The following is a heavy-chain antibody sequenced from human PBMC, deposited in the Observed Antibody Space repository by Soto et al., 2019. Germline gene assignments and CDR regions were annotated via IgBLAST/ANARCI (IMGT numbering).Heavy chain of an antibody. CDR1: GFPFEDSA. V-gene: IGHV3-9*01. J-gene: IGHJ6*03. CDR2: IRWNSETI. D-gene: IGHD4-17*01. CDR3: AKGRMTSLTAKYYYMDV. Sequence: EVQLVESGGGLAQPGRSLRLSCAASGFPFEDSAMHWVRQAPGKGLEWVSGIRWNSETIGYAESVKGRFTITRDNVQNSRYREMSSLRHEDTALYYCAKGRMTSLTAKYYYMDVWGKGTKVTVAS.